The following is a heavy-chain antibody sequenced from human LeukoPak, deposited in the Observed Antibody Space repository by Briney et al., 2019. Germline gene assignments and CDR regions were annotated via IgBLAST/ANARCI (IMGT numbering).Heavy chain of an antibody. Sequence: SETLSLTCAVSGGSFSGYYWNWIRQSPGKGLEWIGYIYYSGSTNYKPSLKSRVTMSVDTSKGQFSLKLRSVTAADTAVYYCARGGYYGSGNDFRFDPWGQGTLVTVSS. D-gene: IGHD3-10*01. V-gene: IGHV4-59*01. CDR1: GGSFSGYY. CDR3: ARGGYYGSGNDFRFDP. CDR2: IYYSGST. J-gene: IGHJ5*02.